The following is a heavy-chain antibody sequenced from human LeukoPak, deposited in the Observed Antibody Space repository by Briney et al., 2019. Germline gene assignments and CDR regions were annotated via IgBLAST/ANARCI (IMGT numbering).Heavy chain of an antibody. J-gene: IGHJ4*02. CDR2: VSSSASTK. CDR3: ARPRGGGSHDDFDY. Sequence: GGSLRLSCVASGFSFSTYSMNGVRHAAGKGLEWVSYVSSSASTKYYADSVEGRFTVSRDNAKNSLYLQMNSLRAEDSGVYYCARPRGGGSHDDFDYWGQGTLVTVSS. CDR1: GFSFSTYS. D-gene: IGHD1-26*01. V-gene: IGHV3-48*01.